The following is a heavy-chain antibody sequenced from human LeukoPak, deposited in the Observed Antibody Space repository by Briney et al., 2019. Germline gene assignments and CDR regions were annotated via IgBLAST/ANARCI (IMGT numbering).Heavy chain of an antibody. V-gene: IGHV1-18*01. D-gene: IGHD1-26*01. CDR3: AREGPHGFSGSYYFDY. J-gene: IGHJ4*02. Sequence: VASVTVSCKASGYTFTSYGISWVRQAPGQGLEWMGWISAYNGNTNYAQKLQGRVTMTTDTSTSTAYMELRSLRSDDTAVYYCAREGPHGFSGSYYFDYWGQGTLVTVSS. CDR1: GYTFTSYG. CDR2: ISAYNGNT.